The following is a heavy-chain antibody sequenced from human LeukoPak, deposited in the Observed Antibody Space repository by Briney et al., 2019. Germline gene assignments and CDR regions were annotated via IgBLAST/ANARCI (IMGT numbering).Heavy chain of an antibody. Sequence: GGSLRLSCAASGFTFINAWMTWVRQAPGKGLEWVANIKQDGSEKNYVDSVKGRFTISRDNAKNSVDLQMNSLRVEDTAVYYCAGVAAASTGIFVNIYYSIDIWGKGTTVTISS. V-gene: IGHV3-7*01. CDR3: AGVAAASTGIFVNIYYSIDI. J-gene: IGHJ6*03. CDR1: GFTFINAW. CDR2: IKQDGSEK. D-gene: IGHD6-13*01.